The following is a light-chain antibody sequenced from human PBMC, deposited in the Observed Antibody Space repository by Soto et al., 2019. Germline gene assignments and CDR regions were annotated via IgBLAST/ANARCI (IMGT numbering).Light chain of an antibody. CDR2: GAS. CDR1: QSVSSSY. J-gene: IGKJ1*01. V-gene: IGKV3-20*01. CDR3: HQYGSSPRT. Sequence: EIVLTQSPGTLSLSPGERATLSCWASQSVSSSYLAWYQQKPGQAPRLLIYGASSRATDIPDRFSGSGSGTDFTLTISRLEPEDFAVYYCHQYGSSPRTF.